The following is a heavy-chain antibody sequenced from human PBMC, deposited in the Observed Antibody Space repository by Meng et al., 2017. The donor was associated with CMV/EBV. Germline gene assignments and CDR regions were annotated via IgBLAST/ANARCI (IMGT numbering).Heavy chain of an antibody. J-gene: IGHJ4*02. Sequence: PGPGLQMGKPSVTLSLTFTVSGGSNSSISSDWGGIRQPPGKGLVWIGSIYYSRSTHYNPSRKSRVTISVDTSKNQFSLKLSSVTAADTAVYYCARDIAGGHWGQGTLVTVSS. D-gene: IGHD2-15*01. V-gene: IGHV4-39*07. CDR1: GGSNSSISSD. CDR3: ARDIAGGH. CDR2: IYYSRST.